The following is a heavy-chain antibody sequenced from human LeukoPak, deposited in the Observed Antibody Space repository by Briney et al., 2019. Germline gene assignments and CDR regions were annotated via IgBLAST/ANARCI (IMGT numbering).Heavy chain of an antibody. CDR1: GYTFTAYY. CDR2: INPNSGGT. D-gene: IGHD2-2*01. J-gene: IGHJ3*02. V-gene: IGHV1-2*06. Sequence: GRSLRLSCAASGYTFTAYYMHWVRQAPGQGLEWMGRINPNSGGTNYAQKFQGRVTMTRDTSISTAYMDLSRLRSDDTAVYYCSRVVGECSSTSCYGGYAFDIWGQGTMVTVSS. CDR3: SRVVGECSSTSCYGGYAFDI.